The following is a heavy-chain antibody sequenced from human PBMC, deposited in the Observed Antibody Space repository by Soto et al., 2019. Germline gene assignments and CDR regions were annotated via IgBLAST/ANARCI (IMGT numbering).Heavy chain of an antibody. CDR2: IMPIFGSA. J-gene: IGHJ4*02. V-gene: IGHV1-69*13. Sequence: ASVKVSCKASGGTFSRNTISWVLQAPGQGLEWMGGIMPIFGSANYAQKFQGRVTITADENTRTVYMELSRLRSEDTAVYYCARQFDSDTTGYYYAYWGQGTLVTVSS. D-gene: IGHD3-22*01. CDR1: GGTFSRNT. CDR3: ARQFDSDTTGYYYAY.